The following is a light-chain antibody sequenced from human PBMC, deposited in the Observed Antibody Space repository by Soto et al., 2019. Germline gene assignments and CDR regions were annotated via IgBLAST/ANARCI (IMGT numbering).Light chain of an antibody. Sequence: EIVVTQSPGTLSLSPGERATLSCRASQSVSSSYLAWYQQKPGQAPRFLIYGASIRAAGIPDRFSGSGSGTDFTLTISRLVPEDFAVYYCQQYCSSPRTFGQGTKLEI. V-gene: IGKV3-20*01. CDR2: GAS. CDR1: QSVSSSY. J-gene: IGKJ2*01. CDR3: QQYCSSPRT.